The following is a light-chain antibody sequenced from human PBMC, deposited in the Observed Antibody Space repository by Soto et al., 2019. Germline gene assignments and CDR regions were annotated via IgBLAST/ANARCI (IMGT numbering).Light chain of an antibody. CDR1: KNVSNNY. J-gene: IGKJ4*01. V-gene: IGKV3-20*01. CDR2: GAS. CDR3: QQLGGSPLLT. Sequence: EIVLTQSPGTLSLSPGERATRSCRASKNVSNNYLAWYQQKLGQAPRLLIYGASSRATGIPDRFSGSGSGTDFTLTISRLEPEDFAVYYCQQLGGSPLLTFGGGTKVEIK.